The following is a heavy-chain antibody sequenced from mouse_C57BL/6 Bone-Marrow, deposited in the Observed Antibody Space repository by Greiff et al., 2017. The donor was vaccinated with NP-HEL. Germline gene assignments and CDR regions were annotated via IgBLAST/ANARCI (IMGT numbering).Heavy chain of an antibody. CDR3: ARGLYLEAY. Sequence: EVMLVESGGGLVQPGGSLSLSCAASGFTFTDYYLSWVRQPPGKALEWLGFIRNQANGYTTEYSASVKGRFTISRDNSQSILYLQMNALRAEDSATYYCARGLYLEAYWGQGTLVTVSA. CDR1: GFTFTDYY. V-gene: IGHV7-3*01. J-gene: IGHJ3*01. CDR2: IRNQANGYTT. D-gene: IGHD5-5*01.